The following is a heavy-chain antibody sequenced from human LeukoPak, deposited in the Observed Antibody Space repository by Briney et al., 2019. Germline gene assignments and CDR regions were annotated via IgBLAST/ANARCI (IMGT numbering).Heavy chain of an antibody. D-gene: IGHD6-13*01. CDR1: GFTFSSYG. CDR2: ISGSGGST. J-gene: IGHJ4*02. CDR3: AKDPKGIAAAIEYYFDY. Sequence: PGGSLRLSCAASGFTFSSYGMSWVRQAPGKGLEWVSAISGSGGSTYYADSVKGRFTISRDNSKNTLYLQMNSLRAEDTAVYYCAKDPKGIAAAIEYYFDYWGQGTLVTVSS. V-gene: IGHV3-23*01.